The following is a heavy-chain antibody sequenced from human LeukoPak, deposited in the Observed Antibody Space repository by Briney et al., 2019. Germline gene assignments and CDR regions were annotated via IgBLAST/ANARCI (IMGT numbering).Heavy chain of an antibody. CDR2: INGDGSIT. Sequence: GESLRLSCAASGFTFSNNWMHWVRQAPGKGLVWVSRINGDGSITDYADAVKGRFTISRDNAKNTLYPQMNSLRAEDTAVYYCAQVRVTSSRNVFNMWGQGTMVTVSS. J-gene: IGHJ3*02. CDR1: GFTFSNNW. V-gene: IGHV3-74*01. CDR3: AQVRVTSSRNVFNM. D-gene: IGHD6-13*01.